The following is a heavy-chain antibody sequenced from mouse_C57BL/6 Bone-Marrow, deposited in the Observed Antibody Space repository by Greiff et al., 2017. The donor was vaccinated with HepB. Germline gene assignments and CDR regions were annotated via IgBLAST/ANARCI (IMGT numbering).Heavy chain of an antibody. Sequence: QVQLQHPGAELVKPGASVKMSCKASGYTFTSYWITWVKQRPGQGLEWIGDIYPGSGSTNYNEKFKSKATLTVDTSSSTAYMQLSSLTSEDSAVYYCARGSTSDLITTVVAPRFDVWGTGTTVTVSS. CDR1: GYTFTSYW. CDR2: IYPGSGST. CDR3: ARGSTSDLITTVVAPRFDV. J-gene: IGHJ1*03. V-gene: IGHV1-55*01. D-gene: IGHD1-1*01.